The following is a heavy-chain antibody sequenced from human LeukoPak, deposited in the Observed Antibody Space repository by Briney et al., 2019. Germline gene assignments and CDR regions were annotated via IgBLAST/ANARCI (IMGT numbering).Heavy chain of an antibody. J-gene: IGHJ6*02. V-gene: IGHV4-4*02. Sequence: SGTLSLTCAVPGGSISSSNWWSWVHQPPGKGLEWIGEIYHSGSTNYNPSLKSRVTISVDKSKNQFSLKLSSVTAADTAVYYCARKREVWFGELPYYYYGMDVWGQGTTVTVSS. CDR3: ARKREVWFGELPYYYYGMDV. CDR1: GGSISSSNW. D-gene: IGHD3-10*01. CDR2: IYHSGST.